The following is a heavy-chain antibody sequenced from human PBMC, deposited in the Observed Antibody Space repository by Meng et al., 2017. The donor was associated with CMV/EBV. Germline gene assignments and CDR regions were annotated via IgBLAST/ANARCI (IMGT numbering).Heavy chain of an antibody. CDR3: ARSIAARPYRYNWFDP. D-gene: IGHD6-6*01. CDR2: IYYSGST. J-gene: IGHJ5*02. V-gene: IGHV4-39*07. CDR1: GGSISSSSYY. Sequence: PQLRESGPGLVKPSEPLSLTCTVSGGSISSSSYYWGWIRQPPGKGLEWIGSIYYSGSTYYNPSLKSRVTISVDTSKNQFSLKLSSVTAADTAVYYCARSIAARPYRYNWFDPWGQGTLVTVSS.